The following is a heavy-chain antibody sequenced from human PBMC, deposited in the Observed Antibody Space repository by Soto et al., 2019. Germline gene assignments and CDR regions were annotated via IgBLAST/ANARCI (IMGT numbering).Heavy chain of an antibody. V-gene: IGHV6-1*01. Sequence: PSQTLSLTCVISGDSVSSNTAAWNWIRQSPSRGLEWLGRTYYRSKWYNDYAESVKSRIIINPDTSKNQFSLQLNSVIPEDTAVYYCARIRAAYYGIDVWGQGTTVTGS. CDR1: GDSVSSNTAA. D-gene: IGHD6-25*01. J-gene: IGHJ6*02. CDR2: TYYRSKWYN. CDR3: ARIRAAYYGIDV.